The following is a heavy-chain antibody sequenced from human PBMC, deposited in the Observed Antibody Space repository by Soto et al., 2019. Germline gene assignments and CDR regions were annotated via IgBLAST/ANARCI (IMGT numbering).Heavy chain of an antibody. CDR2: IIPIFGTA. Sequence: QVQLVQSGAEVKKPGSSVKVSCKASGGTFSSYAISWVRQAPGQGLEWMGGIIPIFGTANYAQKFQGRVTITADQSTSTAYMELSSLRSEDTAVYYCARGLAARPRYYAYGMDVWGQGTTVTVSS. J-gene: IGHJ6*02. CDR3: ARGLAARPRYYAYGMDV. CDR1: GGTFSSYA. V-gene: IGHV1-69*01. D-gene: IGHD6-6*01.